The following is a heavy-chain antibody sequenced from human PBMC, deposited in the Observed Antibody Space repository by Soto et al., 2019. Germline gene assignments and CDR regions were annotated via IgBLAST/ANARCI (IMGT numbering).Heavy chain of an antibody. V-gene: IGHV3-23*01. Sequence: GGSLRLSCAASGFTFSSYAMTWVRQAPGKGLEWVAATTPGGGVTYYADSVKGRFTISRDNSKNTLYLQLNSLRAEDTAVYYCARDRSGEVTDSVSFGYWGQGTLVTVSS. D-gene: IGHD3-10*01. CDR2: TTPGGGVT. CDR1: GFTFSSYA. J-gene: IGHJ4*02. CDR3: ARDRSGEVTDSVSFGY.